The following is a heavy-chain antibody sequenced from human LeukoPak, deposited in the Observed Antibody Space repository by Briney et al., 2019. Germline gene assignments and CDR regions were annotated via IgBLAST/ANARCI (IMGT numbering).Heavy chain of an antibody. CDR1: GYTFISYC. Sequence: GESLKISCKGSGYTFISYCIAWVRQMPGKGLEWVGIICPGDPETRYSPSFQGQVTISADKSISTAYLQWSSLKASDTAVYFCARRGSSWYGDFWGQGTLVTVSS. V-gene: IGHV5-51*01. J-gene: IGHJ4*02. CDR3: ARRGSSWYGDF. D-gene: IGHD6-13*01. CDR2: ICPGDPET.